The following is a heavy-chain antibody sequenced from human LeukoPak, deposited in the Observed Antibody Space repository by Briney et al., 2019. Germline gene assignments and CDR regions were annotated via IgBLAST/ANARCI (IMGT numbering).Heavy chain of an antibody. J-gene: IGHJ4*02. CDR1: GFTFSSYA. Sequence: GGSLRLSCAASGFTFSSYAMSWVRQAPGKGLEWVSAISGSGGSTYYADSVKGRFTISRDNSKNTLYLQMNSLRAEDTAVYYCAKGSRYDFWSGYQPTPYYFDYWGQGTLVTVSS. V-gene: IGHV3-23*01. CDR3: AKGSRYDFWSGYQPTPYYFDY. D-gene: IGHD3-3*01. CDR2: ISGSGGST.